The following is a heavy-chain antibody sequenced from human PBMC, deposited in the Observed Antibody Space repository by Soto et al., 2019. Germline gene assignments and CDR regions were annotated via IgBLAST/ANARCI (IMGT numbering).Heavy chain of an antibody. CDR2: IIPILGRA. V-gene: IGHV1-69*02. J-gene: IGHJ4*02. CDR3: AITAGYCSSTICPSMRKNFDY. CDR1: GGTFSSHT. Sequence: QVQLVQSGAEVKKPGSSVKVSCKASGGTFSSHTISWVRQAPGQGLEWMGRIIPILGRANYAQTFQGRVTTTADKSTSTAYMELSSLRTEDTAVSYCAITAGYCSSTICPSMRKNFDYWGQGTLVTVSS. D-gene: IGHD2-2*01.